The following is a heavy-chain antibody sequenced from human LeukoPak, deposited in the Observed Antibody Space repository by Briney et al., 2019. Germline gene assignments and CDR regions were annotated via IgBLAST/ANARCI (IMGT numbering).Heavy chain of an antibody. D-gene: IGHD6-19*01. CDR3: ARFCSGWFFDY. CDR2: IYYSGST. CDR1: GGXISSSSYF. Sequence: PSETLSLTCTVSGGXISSSSYFWGWIRQPPGKRLEWVGSIYYSGSTSYNPSLKSRVTISVDTSKNQFSLKLSSVTAADTAVYYCARFCSGWFFDYWGQGTLVTVSS. V-gene: IGHV4-39*01. J-gene: IGHJ4*02.